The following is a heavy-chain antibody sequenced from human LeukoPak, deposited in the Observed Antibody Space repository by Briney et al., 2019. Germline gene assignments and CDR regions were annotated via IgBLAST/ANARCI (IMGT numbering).Heavy chain of an antibody. CDR3: ARTYYYDSSGYND. D-gene: IGHD3-22*01. CDR2: IIPIFGTA. Sequence: SVKVSCKASGGTFSSYAISWVRQAPGQGLEWMGRIIPIFGTANYAQKFQGRVTITTDESTSTAYMELSSLRSEGTAVYYCARTYYYDSSGYNDWGQGTLVTVSS. J-gene: IGHJ4*02. V-gene: IGHV1-69*05. CDR1: GGTFSSYA.